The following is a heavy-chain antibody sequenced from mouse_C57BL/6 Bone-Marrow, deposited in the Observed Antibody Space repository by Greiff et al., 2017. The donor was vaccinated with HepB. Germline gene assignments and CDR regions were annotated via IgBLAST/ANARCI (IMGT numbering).Heavy chain of an antibody. J-gene: IGHJ2*01. V-gene: IGHV1-69*01. CDR1: GYTFTSYW. D-gene: IGHD1-1*02. Sequence: QVQLQQPGAELVMPGASVKLSCKASGYTFTSYWMHWVKQRPGQGLEWIGEIDPSDSYTNYNQKFKGKSTLTVDKSSSTAYMQLSSLTSEDSAVYYCASGWLKRDCWGQGTTLTVSS. CDR2: IDPSDSYT. CDR3: ASGWLKRDC.